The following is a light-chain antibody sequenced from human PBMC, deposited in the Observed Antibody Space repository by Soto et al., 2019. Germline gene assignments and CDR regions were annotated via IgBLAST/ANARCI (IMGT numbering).Light chain of an antibody. J-gene: IGKJ2*01. CDR2: WAS. CDR3: QQYECTPPP. Sequence: DIVMTQSPDSLAVSLGERATINCNSSQSVFYSSTNNNYLAWYQQRPGQPPKLLICWASTRESGVPDRFSGRGSGTDFTLTITSLQAEDVAVYYCQQYECTPPPFGQGTKLEIK. V-gene: IGKV4-1*01. CDR1: QSVFYSSTNNNY.